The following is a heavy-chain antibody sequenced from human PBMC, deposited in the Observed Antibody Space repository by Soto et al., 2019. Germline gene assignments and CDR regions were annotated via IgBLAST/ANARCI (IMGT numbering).Heavy chain of an antibody. CDR3: ARDWWGYCSSTSCSRGYGMDV. CDR2: IWYDGSNK. J-gene: IGHJ6*02. V-gene: IGHV3-33*01. CDR1: GFTFSSYG. D-gene: IGHD2-2*01. Sequence: GSLRLSCAASGFTFSSYGMHWVRQAPGKGLEWVAVIWYDGSNKYYADSVKGRFTISRDNSKNTLYLQMNSLRAEDTAVYYCARDWWGYCSSTSCSRGYGMDVWGQGTTVTVSS.